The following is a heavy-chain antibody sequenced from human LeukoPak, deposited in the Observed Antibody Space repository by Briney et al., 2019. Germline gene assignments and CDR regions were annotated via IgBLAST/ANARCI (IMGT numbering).Heavy chain of an antibody. CDR3: ARDPRIAAAGTFWFGP. V-gene: IGHV4-61*01. CDR1: GGSVSSGSYY. Sequence: SETLSLTCTVSGGSVSSGSYYWRWIRQPPGKGLEWIGYIYYSGSTNYNPSLKSRVTISVDTSKNQFSLKLSSVTAADTAVYYCARDPRIAAAGTFWFGPWGQGTLVTVSS. J-gene: IGHJ5*02. CDR2: IYYSGST. D-gene: IGHD6-13*01.